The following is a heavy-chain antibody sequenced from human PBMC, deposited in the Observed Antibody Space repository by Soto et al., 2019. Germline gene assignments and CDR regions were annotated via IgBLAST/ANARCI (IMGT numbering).Heavy chain of an antibody. V-gene: IGHV3-33*01. CDR2: IWYDGSNK. CDR1: GFTFSSDG. Sequence: QVQLVESGGGVVQPGRSLRLSCAASGFTFSSDGMHWVRQAPGKGLEWVAVIWYDGSNKYYADSVKGRFTISRDNSKNTLYLQMNSLRAEDTAVYYCARSKPDTYYYDSSGYYVGHYYYYGMDVWGQGTTVTVSS. CDR3: ARSKPDTYYYDSSGYYVGHYYYYGMDV. J-gene: IGHJ6*02. D-gene: IGHD3-22*01.